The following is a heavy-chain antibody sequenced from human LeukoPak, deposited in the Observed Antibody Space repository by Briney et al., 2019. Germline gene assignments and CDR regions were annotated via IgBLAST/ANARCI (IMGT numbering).Heavy chain of an antibody. V-gene: IGHV3-48*01. Sequence: GGSLRLSCAASGFTFSSYSMNWVRQAPGKGLEWVSYISSSSSTIYYADSVKGRFTIPRDNAKNSLYLQMNSLRAEDTAVYYCARTSGLRSTYFDYWGQGTLVTVSS. CDR2: ISSSSSTI. D-gene: IGHD5-12*01. CDR1: GFTFSSYS. CDR3: ARTSGLRSTYFDY. J-gene: IGHJ4*02.